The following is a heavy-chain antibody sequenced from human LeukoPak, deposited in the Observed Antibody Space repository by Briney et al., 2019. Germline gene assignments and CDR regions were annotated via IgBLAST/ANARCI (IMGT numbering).Heavy chain of an antibody. CDR3: ARGGLSRFDY. D-gene: IGHD3/OR15-3a*01. V-gene: IGHV3-23*01. J-gene: IGHJ4*02. CDR1: GFTFSNYH. CDR2: SSGNGGST. Sequence: GGSLRLSCAASGFTFSNYHMNWVRQAPGKGLEWVSGSSGNGGSTYYADSVKGRFTISRDNSKNTLYLQMNSLRAEDTAVYYCARGGLSRFDYWGQGTLVTVSS.